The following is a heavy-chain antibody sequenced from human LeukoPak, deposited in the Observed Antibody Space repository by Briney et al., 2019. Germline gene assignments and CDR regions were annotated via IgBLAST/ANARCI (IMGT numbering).Heavy chain of an antibody. D-gene: IGHD1-26*01. J-gene: IGHJ3*02. CDR3: ARLERGSTKAFDI. CDR2: IYYSGST. Sequence: SQTLSLTCTVSGGSISSGDYYWSWIRQPPGKGLEWIGYIYYSGSTYYNPSLKSRVTISVDTSKNQFSLKLSSVTAADTAVYYCARLERGSTKAFDIWGQGTMVTVSS. V-gene: IGHV4-30-4*01. CDR1: GGSISSGDYY.